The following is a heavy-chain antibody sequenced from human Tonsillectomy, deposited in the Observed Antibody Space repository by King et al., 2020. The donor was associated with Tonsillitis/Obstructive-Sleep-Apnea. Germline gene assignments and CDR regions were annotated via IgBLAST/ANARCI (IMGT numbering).Heavy chain of an antibody. V-gene: IGHV4-39*02. Sequence: QLQESGPGLVKPSETLSLTCTVSGGSISSNTYYWGWIRQPPGKGLEWIGRVYYSGSTYYNPSLKSRLPISVDTSKNQFSLKLSSVTAGDTAVYYCAREGEYSSTNFFDHWGQGTLVTVSS. CDR1: GGSISSNTYY. J-gene: IGHJ4*02. D-gene: IGHD6-6*01. CDR2: VYYSGST. CDR3: AREGEYSSTNFFDH.